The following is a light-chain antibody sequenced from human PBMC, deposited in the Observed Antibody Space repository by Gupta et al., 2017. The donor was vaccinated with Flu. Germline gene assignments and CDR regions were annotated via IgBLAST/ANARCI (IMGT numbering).Light chain of an antibody. J-gene: IGKJ3*01. CDR2: AAS. CDR3: QQSYSTA. CDR1: QGISSY. V-gene: IGKV1-39*01. Sequence: IQMTQSPSPLSASVGDRATITCQTSQGISSYLNWYQQKPGKAPKLLITAASHLQRGVPSRVSGRGSGTDFTLTSNRLQTEDFATYYCQQSYSTAFGPGTTVDFK.